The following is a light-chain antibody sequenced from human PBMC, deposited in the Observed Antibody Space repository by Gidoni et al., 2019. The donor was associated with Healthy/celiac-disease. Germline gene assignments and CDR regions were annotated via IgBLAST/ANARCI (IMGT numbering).Light chain of an antibody. CDR2: LGS. Sequence: DIVMTQSPLSLPVTPGEPASTSCRSSQSLLHSNGYSYLDWYLQKPGQSPQLLIYLGSNRASGVPDRFSGSGSGTDFTLKISRVEAEGVGVYYCKQALQTLLTFGGGTKVEIK. V-gene: IGKV2-28*01. J-gene: IGKJ4*01. CDR3: KQALQTLLT. CDR1: QSLLHSNGYSY.